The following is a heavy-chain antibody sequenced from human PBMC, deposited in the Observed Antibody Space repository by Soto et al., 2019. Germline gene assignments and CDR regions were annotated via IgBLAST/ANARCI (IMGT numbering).Heavy chain of an antibody. CDR2: IIPKFGTT. J-gene: IGHJ6*02. CDR1: GGTFSSYV. V-gene: IGHV1-69*12. CDR3: ARGREKRFGRYYYGLDV. D-gene: IGHD3-10*01. Sequence: QVQLVQSGAEVKKPGTSVKVSCKGSGGTFSSYVISWVRQAPGQGLEWMGGIIPKFGTTKYAQKFQGRVTLTADESTIIVYMELSSLRSEDTAVYYCARGREKRFGRYYYGLDVWGQGTTVTVS.